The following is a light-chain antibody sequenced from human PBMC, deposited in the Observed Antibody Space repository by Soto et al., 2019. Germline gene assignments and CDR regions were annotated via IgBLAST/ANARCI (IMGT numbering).Light chain of an antibody. Sequence: DIQMTQSPSTLSASVGDRVTITCRASQSISSLLAWYQQKPGKAPKLLIYDASSLESGVPARFSGSGSGTEFTLTISSLQPDDFATYYCQQYNSYLFGGGTKVEIK. CDR2: DAS. J-gene: IGKJ4*01. CDR3: QQYNSYL. V-gene: IGKV1-5*01. CDR1: QSISSL.